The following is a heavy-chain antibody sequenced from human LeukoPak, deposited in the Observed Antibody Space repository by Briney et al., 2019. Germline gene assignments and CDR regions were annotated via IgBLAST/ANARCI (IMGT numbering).Heavy chain of an antibody. J-gene: IGHJ4*02. D-gene: IGHD2-21*01. Sequence: GGSLRLSCAASGFTFSSYSMNWVRQAPGKGLEWVSSINSSSGFIYYADSVKGRFTISRDNAKNSLYLQMNSLRVEDTALYYCARGAVGIWPYYFDYWGQGTLVTVSS. V-gene: IGHV3-21*01. CDR3: ARGAVGIWPYYFDY. CDR2: INSSSGFI. CDR1: GFTFSSYS.